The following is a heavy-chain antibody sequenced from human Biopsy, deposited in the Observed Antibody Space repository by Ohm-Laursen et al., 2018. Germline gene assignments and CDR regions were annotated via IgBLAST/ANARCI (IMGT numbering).Heavy chain of an antibody. CDR2: IYYTGST. D-gene: IGHD3/OR15-3a*01. Sequence: GTLSLTCTVSGGTISSNYWSWIRQPPGKGLEWIGYIYYTGSTNYNPSLKSRVTMSVDTSKNQFSLKLRSVTAADTAVYYCARGTGKYYVYGAFDIWGQGTMVTVSS. CDR3: ARGTGKYYVYGAFDI. CDR1: GGTISSNY. J-gene: IGHJ3*02. V-gene: IGHV4-59*12.